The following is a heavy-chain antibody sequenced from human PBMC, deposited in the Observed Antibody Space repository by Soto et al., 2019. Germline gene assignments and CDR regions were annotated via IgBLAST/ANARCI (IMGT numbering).Heavy chain of an antibody. CDR2: AKRKAAGGAI. J-gene: IGHJ4*02. CDR1: GITLDSAW. Sequence: EVPLVESGGGLVKPGESLTLSCAASGITLDSAWVNWVRQAPGKGLEWVAQAKRKAAGGAIDYAAPVKGRFIISRDDSKNMAYLQMNSLKIEDTALYYCTTGYGSDWYGWGQGTLVTVSS. CDR3: TTGYGSDWYG. V-gene: IGHV3-15*01. D-gene: IGHD6-19*01.